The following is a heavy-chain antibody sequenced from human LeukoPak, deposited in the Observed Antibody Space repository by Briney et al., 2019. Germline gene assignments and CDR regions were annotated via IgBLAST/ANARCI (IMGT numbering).Heavy chain of an antibody. CDR3: AKDREYYDFWSGYYAPSGY. D-gene: IGHD3-3*01. Sequence: RSLRLSCAASGFTFSSYCMHWVRQAPGKGLEWGAVISYDGSNKYYADSVKGRFTISRDNSKNTLYLQMNSLRAEDTAVYYCAKDREYYDFWSGYYAPSGYWGQGTLVTVSS. J-gene: IGHJ4*02. CDR2: ISYDGSNK. V-gene: IGHV3-30*18. CDR1: GFTFSSYC.